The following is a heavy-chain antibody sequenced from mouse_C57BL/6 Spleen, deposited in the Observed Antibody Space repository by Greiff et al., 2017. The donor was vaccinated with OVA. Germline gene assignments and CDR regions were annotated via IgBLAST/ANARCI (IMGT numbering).Heavy chain of an antibody. D-gene: IGHD2-2*01. CDR3: ARDTTMVTTGYAMDY. CDR1: GFTFSSYA. V-gene: IGHV5-4*01. Sequence: EVKLVESGGGLVKPGGSLKLSCAASGFTFSSYAMSWVRQTPEKRLEWVATISDGGSYTYYPDNVKGRFTSSRDNAKNNLYLQMSHLKSEDTAMYYCARDTTMVTTGYAMDYWGQGTSVTVSS. J-gene: IGHJ4*01. CDR2: ISDGGSYT.